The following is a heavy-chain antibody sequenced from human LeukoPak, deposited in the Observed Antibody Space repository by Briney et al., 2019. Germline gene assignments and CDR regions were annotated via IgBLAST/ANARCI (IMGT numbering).Heavy chain of an antibody. CDR2: IYPGDSDT. D-gene: IGHD6-13*01. CDR1: GYSFTSYW. CDR3: ASQTSATYSSSWYGDYYYMDV. Sequence: GESLKISCKGSGYSFTSYWIGWVRQMPGKGLEWMGIIYPGDSDTRYSPSFQGQVTISADKSISTAYLQWSSLKASDTAMYYCASQTSATYSSSWYGDYYYMDVWGKGTTVTVSS. V-gene: IGHV5-51*01. J-gene: IGHJ6*03.